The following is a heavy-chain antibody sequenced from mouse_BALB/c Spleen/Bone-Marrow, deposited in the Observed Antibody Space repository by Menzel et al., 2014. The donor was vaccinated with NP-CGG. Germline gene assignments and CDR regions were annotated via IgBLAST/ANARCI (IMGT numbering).Heavy chain of an antibody. Sequence: VQRVESGPELVKPGASVKMSCKASGYAFTSYYIHWVKQMPGQGLEWIGWIYPGDGSTKYNEKFKGKTTLTADKSSSTAYMLLSSLTSEDSAIYFCAIYYDYSWYFDVWGAGTTVTVSS. V-gene: IGHV1S56*01. CDR1: GYAFTSYY. CDR2: IYPGDGST. J-gene: IGHJ1*01. CDR3: AIYYDYSWYFDV. D-gene: IGHD2-4*01.